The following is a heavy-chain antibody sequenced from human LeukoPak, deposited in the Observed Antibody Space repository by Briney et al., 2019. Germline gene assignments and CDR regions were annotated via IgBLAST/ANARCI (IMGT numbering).Heavy chain of an antibody. D-gene: IGHD3-3*01. CDR3: ARQYYDFWSGFYTADYYFDY. J-gene: IGHJ4*02. V-gene: IGHV3-21*01. CDR2: ISAHSRYI. Sequence: PGGSLRLSCAASGFTFSDFGMNWVRQAPGKGLEWVSSISAHSRYIYYADSEKGRFTISRDNDQSSLYLQMNSLRAEDSAVYFCARQYYDFWSGFYTADYYFDYWGRGTLVTVSS. CDR1: GFTFSDFG.